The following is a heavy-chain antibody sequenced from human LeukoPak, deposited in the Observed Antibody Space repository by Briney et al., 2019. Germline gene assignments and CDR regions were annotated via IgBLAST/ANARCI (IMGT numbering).Heavy chain of an antibody. Sequence: PGGSLRLSCAASGFTFSSYSMNWVRQAPGKGLEWVSSISSSSSYIYYADSVKGRFTISRDNAKNSLYLQMNSLRAEDTALYYCAKDMTLKYSGSWDFDYWGQGTLVTVSS. J-gene: IGHJ4*02. D-gene: IGHD1-26*01. CDR1: GFTFSSYS. V-gene: IGHV3-21*04. CDR3: AKDMTLKYSGSWDFDY. CDR2: ISSSSSYI.